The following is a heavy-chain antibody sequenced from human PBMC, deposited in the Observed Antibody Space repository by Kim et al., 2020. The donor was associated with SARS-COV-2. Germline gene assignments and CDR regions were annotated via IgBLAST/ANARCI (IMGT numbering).Heavy chain of an antibody. CDR3: ARGNYYYDSSGLYFDY. CDR1: GGSFSGYS. CDR2: IYHSGST. J-gene: IGHJ4*02. D-gene: IGHD3-22*01. Sequence: SETLSLTCAVYGGSFSGYSWSWIRQPPGKGLEWIGEIYHSGSTNYNPSLKSRVTISVDTSKNQFSLKLSSVTAADTAVYYCARGNYYYDSSGLYFDYWGQGTLVTVSS. V-gene: IGHV4-34*01.